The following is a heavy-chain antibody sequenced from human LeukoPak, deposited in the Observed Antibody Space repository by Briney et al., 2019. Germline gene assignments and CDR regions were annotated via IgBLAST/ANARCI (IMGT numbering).Heavy chain of an antibody. CDR2: TYYRSKWNG. Sequence: SQTLSLTCAISGDSVSSNSASWNWIRQSPSRGLEWLGRTYYRSKWNGDYAVSVKSRITINPDTSKNQFSLHLNSVTPEDTAVYYCARDPDSSYEWGPFDPWGQGTLVTVSS. D-gene: IGHD1-26*01. V-gene: IGHV6-1*01. CDR1: GDSVSSNSAS. J-gene: IGHJ5*02. CDR3: ARDPDSSYEWGPFDP.